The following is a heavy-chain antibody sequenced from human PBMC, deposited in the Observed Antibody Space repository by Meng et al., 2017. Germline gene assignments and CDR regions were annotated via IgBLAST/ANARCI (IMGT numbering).Heavy chain of an antibody. CDR3: ARSAHYDGSGSYYFLIYYYYGMDV. CDR1: GYTFTSYD. J-gene: IGHJ6*02. CDR2: MNPNSGNT. D-gene: IGHD3-10*01. V-gene: IGHV1-8*01. Sequence: ASVKVSCKASGYTFTSYDINWVRQATGQGLEWMGWMNPNSGNTGYAQKFQGRVTMTRNTSISTAYMELSSLRSEDTAVYYCARSAHYDGSGSYYFLIYYYYGMDVWGQGTTVTVSS.